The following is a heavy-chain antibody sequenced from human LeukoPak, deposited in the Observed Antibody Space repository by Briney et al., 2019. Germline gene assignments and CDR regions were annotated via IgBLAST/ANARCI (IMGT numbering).Heavy chain of an antibody. D-gene: IGHD3-10*01. J-gene: IGHJ4*02. Sequence: ASVKVSCKASGYTFTSYGISWVRQAPGQGLEWMGWSSAYNGNTNYAQKLQGRVTMTTDTSTSTAYMELRSLRSDDTAVYYCARGYYGSGSYPLFDYWGQGTLVTVSS. CDR3: ARGYYGSGSYPLFDY. V-gene: IGHV1-18*01. CDR2: SSAYNGNT. CDR1: GYTFTSYG.